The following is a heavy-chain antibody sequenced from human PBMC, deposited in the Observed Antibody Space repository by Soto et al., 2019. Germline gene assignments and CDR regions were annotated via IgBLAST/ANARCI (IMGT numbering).Heavy chain of an antibody. V-gene: IGHV3-33*01. Sequence: GGSLRLSCAASGFTFSSYGMHWVRQAPGKGLEWVAVIWYDGSNKYYADSVKGRFTISRDNSKNTLYLQMNGLRAEDTAVYYCARAETAIADYYDSSGYLPTYWGQGTLVTVSS. CDR1: GFTFSSYG. CDR3: ARAETAIADYYDSSGYLPTY. J-gene: IGHJ4*02. D-gene: IGHD3-22*01. CDR2: IWYDGSNK.